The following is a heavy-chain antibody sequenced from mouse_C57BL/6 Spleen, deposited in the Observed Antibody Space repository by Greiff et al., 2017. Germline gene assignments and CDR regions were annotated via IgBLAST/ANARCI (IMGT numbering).Heavy chain of an antibody. J-gene: IGHJ3*01. V-gene: IGHV5-4*01. Sequence: EVQLVESGGGLVKPGGSLKLSCAASGFTFSSYAMSWVRQTPEKRLEWVATISDGGSYTYYPDNVKGRFTISRDNAKTNLYLQMSHLKSEDTAMYYCARDHGDYDPWFAYWGLGTLVTVSA. D-gene: IGHD2-4*01. CDR3: ARDHGDYDPWFAY. CDR2: ISDGGSYT. CDR1: GFTFSSYA.